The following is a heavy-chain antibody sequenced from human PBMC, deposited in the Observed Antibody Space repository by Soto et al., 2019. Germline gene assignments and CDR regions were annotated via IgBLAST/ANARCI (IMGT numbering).Heavy chain of an antibody. CDR2: ISAYNGNT. V-gene: IGHV1-18*01. Sequence: ASVKVSCKASGYTFTSYGISWVRQAPGQGLEWMGWISAYNGNTNYAQKLQGRVTMTTDTSTSTAYMELRSLRSDDTAVYYCARDRIGYCSSTSCYPRYNWFDPWGQGTLVSVPQ. CDR3: ARDRIGYCSSTSCYPRYNWFDP. D-gene: IGHD2-2*01. J-gene: IGHJ5*02. CDR1: GYTFTSYG.